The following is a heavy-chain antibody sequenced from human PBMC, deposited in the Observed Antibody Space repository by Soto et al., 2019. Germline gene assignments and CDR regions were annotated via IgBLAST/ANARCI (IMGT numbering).Heavy chain of an antibody. CDR1: GYTFTSYD. V-gene: IGHV1-8*01. Sequence: QVQLVQSGAEVKKPGASVKVSCKASGYTFTSYDINWVRQATGQGLEWMGWMNPNSGNTGYAQKFQGRVTMTRNTSISTAYIELSSLRSEYTAVYYCARLWGCSSTSCYGQFDYWGQGTLVTVSS. CDR2: MNPNSGNT. CDR3: ARLWGCSSTSCYGQFDY. D-gene: IGHD2-2*01. J-gene: IGHJ4*02.